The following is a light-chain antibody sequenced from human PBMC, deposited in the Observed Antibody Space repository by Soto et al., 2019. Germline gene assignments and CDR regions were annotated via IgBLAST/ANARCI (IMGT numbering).Light chain of an antibody. V-gene: IGKV1-5*01. Sequence: DIQMTQSPSTLSASVGDRFAITCRASDNIAPWLAWYQHKPGKAPKLLIYDASNLDSGVPSRFSGSGSGTEFSLTISNLQPEDCATYYCQQYENYWTFGRGTKVDIK. CDR1: DNIAPW. J-gene: IGKJ1*01. CDR2: DAS. CDR3: QQYENYWT.